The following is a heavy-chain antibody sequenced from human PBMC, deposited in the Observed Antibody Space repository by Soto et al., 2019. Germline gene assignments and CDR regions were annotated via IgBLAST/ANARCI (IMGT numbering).Heavy chain of an antibody. CDR3: ARVDSLAATF. CDR2: IKQDGSEK. Sequence: EVQLVESGGGLVQPGGSLKLSCAASGFTFSRYWMSWVRQAPGKGLEWVANIKQDGSEKFYVDSVEGRFTISRDNAQNSLYLQMNSLRDEDTAVYYCARVDSLAATFWGQGTLVTVSS. J-gene: IGHJ4*02. CDR1: GFTFSRYW. V-gene: IGHV3-7*01. D-gene: IGHD6-6*01.